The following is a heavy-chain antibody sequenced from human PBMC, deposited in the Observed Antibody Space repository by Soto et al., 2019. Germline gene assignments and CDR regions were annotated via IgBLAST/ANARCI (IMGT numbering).Heavy chain of an antibody. CDR1: GYTFTMYG. CDR3: ARGWDSSSWETYFDY. CDR2: ISAYTGHQ. J-gene: IGHJ4*02. D-gene: IGHD6-13*01. V-gene: IGHV1-18*01. Sequence: ASVKVSCKASGYTFTMYGISWVRQAPGQGLEWVGWISAYTGHQNYAQKLQGRVTVTIDTSTSAAYMELRSLRSDDTAIYYCARGWDSSSWETYFDYWGQGTLVTVSS.